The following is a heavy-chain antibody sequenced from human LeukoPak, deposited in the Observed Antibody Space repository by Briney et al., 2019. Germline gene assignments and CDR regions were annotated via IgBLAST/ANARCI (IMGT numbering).Heavy chain of an antibody. CDR3: ARDRVVTALGAFDI. CDR1: GFTFSSYW. Sequence: GGSPRLSCAASGFTFSSYWMSWVRQAPGKGLEWVANIKQDGSEKYYVDSVKGRFTIPRDNAKTSLYLQMNSLRAEDTAVYYCARDRVVTALGAFDIWGQGTMVTVSS. CDR2: IKQDGSEK. J-gene: IGHJ3*02. D-gene: IGHD2-21*02. V-gene: IGHV3-7*01.